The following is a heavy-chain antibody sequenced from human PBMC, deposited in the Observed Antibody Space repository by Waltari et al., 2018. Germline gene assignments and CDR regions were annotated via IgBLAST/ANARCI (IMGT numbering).Heavy chain of an antibody. CDR1: GFTFSDYY. Sequence: QVQLVESGGGLVKPGGSLRLSCAASGFTFSDYYMSWIRQAPGKGLEWVSYISSSSSYTNYADSVKGRFTISRDNAKNSLYLQMHSLRAEDTAVYYCARTPQSSGSYPGLDYWGQGTLVTVSS. J-gene: IGHJ4*02. V-gene: IGHV3-11*06. CDR2: ISSSSSYT. CDR3: ARTPQSSGSYPGLDY. D-gene: IGHD1-26*01.